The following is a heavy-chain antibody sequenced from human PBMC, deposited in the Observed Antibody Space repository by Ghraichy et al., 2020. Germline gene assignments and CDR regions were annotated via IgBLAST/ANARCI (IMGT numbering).Heavy chain of an antibody. Sequence: GGSLRLSCAASGFTFDDYAMHWVRQAPGKGLEWVSGISWNSGSIGYADSVKGRFTISRDNAKNSLYLQMNSLRAEDTALYYCAKDMGPYYDILTGSLNYYYGMDVWGQGTTVTVSS. D-gene: IGHD3-9*01. CDR1: GFTFDDYA. V-gene: IGHV3-9*01. J-gene: IGHJ6*02. CDR2: ISWNSGSI. CDR3: AKDMGPYYDILTGSLNYYYGMDV.